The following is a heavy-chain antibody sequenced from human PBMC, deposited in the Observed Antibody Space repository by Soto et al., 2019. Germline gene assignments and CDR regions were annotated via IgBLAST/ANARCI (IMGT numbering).Heavy chain of an antibody. CDR2: IYYSGST. CDR1: GCSISSYY. Sequence: SETLSLTCTVSGCSISSYYWSWIRQPPGKGLEWIGYIYYSGSTNYNPSLKSRVTISVDTSKNQFSLKLSSVTAADTAVYYCARHGGRPVFDYWGQGTQVTVSS. D-gene: IGHD3-16*01. V-gene: IGHV4-59*08. J-gene: IGHJ4*02. CDR3: ARHGGRPVFDY.